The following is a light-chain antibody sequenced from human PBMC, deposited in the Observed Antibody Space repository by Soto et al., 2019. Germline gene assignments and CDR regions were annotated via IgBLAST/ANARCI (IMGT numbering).Light chain of an antibody. CDR1: SSNIGAGYH. CDR2: GDS. J-gene: IGLJ1*01. V-gene: IGLV1-40*01. Sequence: SVLTQPPSVSGAPGQRVTISCTGSSSNIGAGYHVHWYQQLPGAAPKLLIFGDSNRPSGVPDRFSGSKSGTSASLAITGLQADDEADYYCQSPDSRLSGSEVFGTGTKDTVL. CDR3: QSPDSRLSGSEV.